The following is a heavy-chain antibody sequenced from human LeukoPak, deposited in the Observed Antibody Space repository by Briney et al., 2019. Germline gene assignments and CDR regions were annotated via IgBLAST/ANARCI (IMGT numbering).Heavy chain of an antibody. J-gene: IGHJ4*02. V-gene: IGHV1-69*04. D-gene: IGHD3-9*01. CDR1: GYTFTSYA. CDR2: IIPILGIA. CDR3: ARMRVGDILTGYSTFYFDY. Sequence: ASVKVSCKASGYTFTSYAISWVRQAPGQGLEWMGRIIPILGIANYAQKFQGRVTITADKSTSTAYMELSSLRSEDTAVYYCARMRVGDILTGYSTFYFDYWGQGTLVTVSS.